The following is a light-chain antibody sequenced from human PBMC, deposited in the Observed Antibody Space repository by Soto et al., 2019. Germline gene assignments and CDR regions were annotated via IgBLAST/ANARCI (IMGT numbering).Light chain of an antibody. CDR2: DAS. CDR3: QQYNTYLTWT. Sequence: DTQMTQSSSTLSAAVGDRVTLTCRASQSVSMWLAWYQQKPGKAPRLLIYDASNLESGVPSRFSGSGSGTEFTLTISSLQPEDAATYYCQQYNTYLTWTFGQGTKVDIK. CDR1: QSVSMW. V-gene: IGKV1-5*01. J-gene: IGKJ1*01.